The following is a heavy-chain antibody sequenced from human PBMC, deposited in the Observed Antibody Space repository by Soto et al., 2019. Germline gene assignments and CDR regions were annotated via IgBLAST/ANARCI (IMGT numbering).Heavy chain of an antibody. V-gene: IGHV1-69*01. J-gene: IGHJ4*02. CDR1: GGTFSSYS. CDR3: ARDGGRHSGGIAY. CDR2: IIPIFGTA. D-gene: IGHD1-26*01. Sequence: QVQLVQSGAEVKTPGSSVKVSCKASGGTFSSYSINWVRQAPGQGLEGMGEIIPIFGTANYAQQFQGRVTITADESTSTAYMELSSMRSEDTAVYYCARDGGRHSGGIAYWGQGTVVTVSS.